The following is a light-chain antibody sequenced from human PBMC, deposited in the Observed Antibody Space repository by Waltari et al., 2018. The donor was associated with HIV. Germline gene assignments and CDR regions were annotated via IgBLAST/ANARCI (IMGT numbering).Light chain of an antibody. CDR2: LGT. CDR3: MQALETPLT. J-gene: IGKJ4*01. V-gene: IGKV2-28*01. Sequence: DIVMTQSPVSLPVTPGEQASISCRSSQALLKSKGYIYLDWYCQKPGQSPQLLIYLGTSRASGIPDRCSASGSATDCTLKISRVEAEDVGVYYCMQALETPLTFGEGTKVEIK. CDR1: QALLKSKGYIY.